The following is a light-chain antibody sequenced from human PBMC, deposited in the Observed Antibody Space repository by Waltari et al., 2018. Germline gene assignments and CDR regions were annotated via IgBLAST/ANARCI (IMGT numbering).Light chain of an antibody. J-gene: IGKJ1*01. CDR3: QQYNTYPWT. CDR1: QSISSR. V-gene: IGKV1-5*01. CDR2: DAS. Sequence: DIQMTQSPSTVSASVGDRVTITCRASQSISSRLAWYQQKPGKAPKLLIYDASSLESGVPSRFSGSGSGTEFTLTISSLQPDDFAAYYCQQYNTYPWTFGQGTKVEIK.